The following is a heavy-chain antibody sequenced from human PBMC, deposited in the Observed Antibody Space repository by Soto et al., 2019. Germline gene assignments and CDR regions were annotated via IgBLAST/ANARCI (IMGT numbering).Heavy chain of an antibody. CDR2: IYYSGST. V-gene: IGHV4-59*04. CDR3: ASTILDYYDSSGYYSGGMDV. D-gene: IGHD3-22*01. CDR1: GGSISSYY. J-gene: IGHJ6*02. Sequence: SETLSLTCTVSGGSISSYYWSWIRQPPGKGLEWIGYIYYSGSTYYNPSLKSRVTISVDTSKNQFSLKLSSVTAADTAVYYCASTILDYYDSSGYYSGGMDVWGQGTTVTVSS.